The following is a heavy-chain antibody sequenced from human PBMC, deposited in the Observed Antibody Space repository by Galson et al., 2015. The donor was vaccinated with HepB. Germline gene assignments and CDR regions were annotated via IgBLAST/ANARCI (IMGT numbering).Heavy chain of an antibody. V-gene: IGHV1-69*04. CDR2: IIPILGIA. CDR1: GVTFSSYA. J-gene: IGHJ4*02. Sequence: SVKVSCKASGVTFSSYAISWVRQAPGQGLEWMGRIIPILGIANYAQKFQGRVTITADKSTSPAYMELSSLRSEDTAVYYCARDRQEMATITGCQYDYWGQGTLVTVAS. CDR3: ARDRQEMATITGCQYDY. D-gene: IGHD5-24*01.